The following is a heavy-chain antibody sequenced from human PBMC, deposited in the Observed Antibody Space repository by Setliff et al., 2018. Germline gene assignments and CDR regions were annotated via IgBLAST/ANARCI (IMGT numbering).Heavy chain of an antibody. V-gene: IGHV4-59*02. CDR3: ARNRSYYASGSFTKWFDY. D-gene: IGHD3-10*01. J-gene: IGHJ4*02. CDR1: GGSVTSHY. CDR2: IFYSGDT. Sequence: SETLSLTCAVSGGSVTSHYWSWIRQPPGKGLEWIGFIFYSGDTNSNPSLRSRVTMSVDTSKNQFSLKLNSVTAADTATYCARNRSYYASGSFTKWFDYWGQGALVTVSS.